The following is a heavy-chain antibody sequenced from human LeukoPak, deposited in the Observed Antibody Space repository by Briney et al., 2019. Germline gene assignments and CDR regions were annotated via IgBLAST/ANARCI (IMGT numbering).Heavy chain of an antibody. J-gene: IGHJ4*02. Sequence: GGSLRLSCAASGFTFSAYNMNWVRQAPGKGLEWVSVIYSGGSTYYADSVKGRFTISRDNSKNTLYLQTNSLRAEDTAVYYCARLGATAYWGQGTLVTVSS. V-gene: IGHV3-53*01. D-gene: IGHD1-26*01. CDR1: GFTFSAYN. CDR2: IYSGGST. CDR3: ARLGATAY.